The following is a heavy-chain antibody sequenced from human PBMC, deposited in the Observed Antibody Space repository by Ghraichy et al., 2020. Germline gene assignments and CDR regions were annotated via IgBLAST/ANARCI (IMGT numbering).Heavy chain of an antibody. CDR1: GFTFSNAW. Sequence: SCAASGFTFSNAWMNWVRQAPGKGLEWVGRIKSKTDGGTTDYAAPVKGRFTISRDDSKNTLYLQMNSLKTEDTAVYYCTTLGLSGYYDSNGYYYSDYWGQGTLVTVSS. CDR2: IKSKTDGGTT. V-gene: IGHV3-15*01. J-gene: IGHJ4*02. CDR3: TTLGLSGYYDSNGYYYSDY. D-gene: IGHD3-22*01.